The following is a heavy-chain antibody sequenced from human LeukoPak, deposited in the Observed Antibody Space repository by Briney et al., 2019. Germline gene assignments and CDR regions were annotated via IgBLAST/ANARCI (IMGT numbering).Heavy chain of an antibody. J-gene: IGHJ5*02. V-gene: IGHV4-39*07. CDR1: GGSISSSSYY. Sequence: KSSETLSLTCTVSGGSISSSSYYWGWIRQPPGKGLEWIGSIYYSGSTNYNPSLKSRVTISVDTSKNQFSLKLSSVTAADTAVYYCARVYGSGSYYRDRGRLNSWFDPWGQGTLVTVSS. D-gene: IGHD3-10*01. CDR2: IYYSGST. CDR3: ARVYGSGSYYRDRGRLNSWFDP.